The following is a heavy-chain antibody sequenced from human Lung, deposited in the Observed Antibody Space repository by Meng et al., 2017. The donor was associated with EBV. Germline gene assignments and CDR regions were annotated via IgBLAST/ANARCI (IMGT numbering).Heavy chain of an antibody. J-gene: IGHJ4*02. CDR3: ARDSIAAAGVIDY. CDR2: IIPIFGTA. Sequence: VRLVESGGEVKKPGSSVKVSCKASGGTFSSYAISWVRQAPGHGLEWMGGIIPIFGTANYAQKFQGRVTITADKSTSTAYMELSSLISEDTAVYYCARDSIAAAGVIDYWGQGTLVTVSS. V-gene: IGHV1-69*06. CDR1: GGTFSSYA. D-gene: IGHD6-13*01.